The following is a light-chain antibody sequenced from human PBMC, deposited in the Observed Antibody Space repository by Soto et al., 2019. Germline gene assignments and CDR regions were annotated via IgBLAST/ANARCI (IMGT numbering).Light chain of an antibody. CDR3: AAWDDSLNVHVV. Sequence: QSVLTHPPSASGTPGQRVTISCSGSSSNIGSNTVNWYQQLPGTAPKLLIYSNNQRPSGVPDRFSGSKSGTLASLAISGLQSEDEADYYCAAWDDSLNVHVVFGGATKLTVL. V-gene: IGLV1-44*01. J-gene: IGLJ2*01. CDR1: SSNIGSNT. CDR2: SNN.